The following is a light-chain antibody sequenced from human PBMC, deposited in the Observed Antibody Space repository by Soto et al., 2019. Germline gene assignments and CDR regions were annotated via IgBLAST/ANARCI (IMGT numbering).Light chain of an antibody. V-gene: IGLV2-18*02. CDR3: SSYTSSGTWV. J-gene: IGLJ3*02. CDR2: QVS. Sequence: QSALTQPPSVSGSPGQSVTISCTGTSSDVGSYNRVSWYQQPPGTAPKLMICQVSNRPSRVPDRFSGSKSGNTASLTISGLQAEDEADYYCSSYTSSGTWVFGGGTKVTVL. CDR1: SSDVGSYNR.